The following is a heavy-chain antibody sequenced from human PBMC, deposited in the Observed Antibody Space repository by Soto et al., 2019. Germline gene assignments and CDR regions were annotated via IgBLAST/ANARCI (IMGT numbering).Heavy chain of an antibody. Sequence: PSETLSLTCAVSGGSIISASYSWNWIRQSPGRGLEWIGHIYSSGSTYYNPPLKSRVSISVDTSNNQFSLKLTSVTAADTAVYFCAREDAARIERWFDAWGQGILVTVSS. CDR2: IYSSGST. J-gene: IGHJ5*02. D-gene: IGHD6-6*01. CDR1: GGSIISASYS. V-gene: IGHV4-31*11. CDR3: AREDAARIERWFDA.